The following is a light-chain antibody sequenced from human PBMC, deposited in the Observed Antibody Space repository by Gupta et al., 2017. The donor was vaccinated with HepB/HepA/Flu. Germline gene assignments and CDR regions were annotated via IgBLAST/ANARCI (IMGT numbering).Light chain of an antibody. CDR1: QSISSY. CDR2: AAS. CDR3: QHSYSTPCS. J-gene: IGKJ2*04. V-gene: IGKV1-39*01. Sequence: DIQMTHSPSSLSASVGDRVTITCRASQSISSYLNWYQQKPGKAPKLLIYAASSMQSGVPSRFGGSGSGTDFTLTISRLQPEDFATYYCQHSYSTPCSFGQGTKVEIK.